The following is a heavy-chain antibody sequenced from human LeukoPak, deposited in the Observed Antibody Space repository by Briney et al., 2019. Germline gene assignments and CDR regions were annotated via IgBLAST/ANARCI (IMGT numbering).Heavy chain of an antibody. D-gene: IGHD5-12*01. CDR1: GGTFSSYV. V-gene: IGHV1-69*06. CDR3: ARGAHIVATNPLDY. J-gene: IGHJ4*02. Sequence: SVKVSCKASGGTFSSYVISWVRQAPGQGLEWMGGIIPIFGTAKYAQKFQGRVTITADKSTSSAYMELSSLRSEDTAVYYCARGAHIVATNPLDYWGQGTLVTVSS. CDR2: IIPIFGTA.